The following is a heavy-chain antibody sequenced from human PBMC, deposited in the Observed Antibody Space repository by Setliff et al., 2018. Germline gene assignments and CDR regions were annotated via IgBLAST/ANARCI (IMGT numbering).Heavy chain of an antibody. J-gene: IGHJ4*02. V-gene: IGHV4-34*01. CDR1: GGSFSGYY. Sequence: SETLSLTCAVYGGSFSGYYWSWIRQPPGKGLEWIGEINHSGSTNYNPSLKSRVTISVDTSKNQFSLKLSSVSAADTAVYYCARAVRIAVAGPSDPFDYWGQGTLVTVSS. D-gene: IGHD6-19*01. CDR2: INHSGST. CDR3: ARAVRIAVAGPSDPFDY.